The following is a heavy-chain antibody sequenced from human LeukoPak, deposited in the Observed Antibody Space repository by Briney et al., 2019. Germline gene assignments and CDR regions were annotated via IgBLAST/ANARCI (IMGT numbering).Heavy chain of an antibody. CDR1: GGSISSYY. CDR2: IYYSGST. Sequence: SETLSLTCTVSGGSISSYYWSWIRQPPGKGLEWIGYIYYSGSTNYNPSLKSRVTISVDTSKNQFSLKLSSVTAADTAAYYCARLGYYGSGSYGAIPYYYYYGMDVWGQGTTVTVSS. CDR3: ARLGYYGSGSYGAIPYYYYYGMDV. J-gene: IGHJ6*02. V-gene: IGHV4-59*08. D-gene: IGHD3-10*01.